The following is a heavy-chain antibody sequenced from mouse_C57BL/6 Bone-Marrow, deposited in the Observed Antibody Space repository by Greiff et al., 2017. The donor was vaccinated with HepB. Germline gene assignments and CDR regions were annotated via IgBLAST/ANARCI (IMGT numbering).Heavy chain of an antibody. CDR2: ISDGGSYT. CDR3: ARELQSSLVAY. CDR1: GFTFSSYA. D-gene: IGHD1-1*01. J-gene: IGHJ3*01. V-gene: IGHV5-4*01. Sequence: VQLKESGGGLVKPGGSLKLSCAASGFTFSSYAMSWVRQTPEKRLEWVATISDGGSYTYYPDNVKGRFTISRDNAKNNLYLQMSHLKSEDTAMYYCARELQSSLVAYWGQGTLVTVSA.